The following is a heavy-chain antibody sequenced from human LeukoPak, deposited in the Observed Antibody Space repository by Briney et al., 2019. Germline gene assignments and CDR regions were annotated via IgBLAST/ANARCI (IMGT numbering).Heavy chain of an antibody. V-gene: IGHV3-11*01. CDR2: ISSSGSTI. CDR3: ARISSSTLSPHVMDV. Sequence: GGSLRLSCAASGFTVTSDCMSWVRQAPGKGLEWVSYISSSGSTIYYADSVKGRFTISRDNAKNSLYLQMNSLRAEDTAVYYCARISSSTLSPHVMDVWGKGTTVTVSS. J-gene: IGHJ6*04. CDR1: GFTVTSDC. D-gene: IGHD6-6*01.